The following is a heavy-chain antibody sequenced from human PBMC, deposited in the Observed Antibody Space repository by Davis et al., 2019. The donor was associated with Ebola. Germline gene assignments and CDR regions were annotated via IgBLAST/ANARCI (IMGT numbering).Heavy chain of an antibody. CDR2: INPNSGGT. D-gene: IGHD6-19*01. CDR3: ARGSSGWYYFDY. CDR1: GYTFTGYY. J-gene: IGHJ4*02. Sequence: AASVTVSCKASGYTFTGYYMHWVRQAPGQGLEWMGRINPNSGGTNYAQKFQGRVTMTRDTSISTAYMELSRLRSDDTAVYYCARGSSGWYYFDYWGQGTLVTVSS. V-gene: IGHV1-2*06.